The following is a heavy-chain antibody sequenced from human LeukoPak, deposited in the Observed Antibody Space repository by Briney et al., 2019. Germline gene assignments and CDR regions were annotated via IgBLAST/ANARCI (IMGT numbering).Heavy chain of an antibody. J-gene: IGHJ4*02. CDR1: GFTFSSYG. V-gene: IGHV3-30*18. CDR3: AKVGLRLAPRGRIDY. Sequence: GRSLRLSCAASGFTFSSYGMHWVRQAPGKGLEWVAVISYDGSNKYYADSVKGRFTISRDNSKNTLYLQMNSLRAEDTAVYYCAKVGLRLAPRGRIDYWGQGTLVTVSS. CDR2: ISYDGSNK. D-gene: IGHD3-16*01.